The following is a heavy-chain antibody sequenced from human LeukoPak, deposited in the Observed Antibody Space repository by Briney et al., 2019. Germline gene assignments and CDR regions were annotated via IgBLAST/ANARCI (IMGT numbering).Heavy chain of an antibody. CDR3: VRGHVAGSDRHWDY. Sequence: GGSLRLSCAASGFTFSIYWMTWVRQVPGKGLQWVAYIKQDGSEKYYVDSVKGRFTISRDNAKNTLYLQMNSLSVEGTAMYYCVRGHVAGSDRHWDYWGQGSLATVSS. CDR1: GFTFSIYW. J-gene: IGHJ4*02. D-gene: IGHD6-19*01. CDR2: IKQDGSEK. V-gene: IGHV3-7*04.